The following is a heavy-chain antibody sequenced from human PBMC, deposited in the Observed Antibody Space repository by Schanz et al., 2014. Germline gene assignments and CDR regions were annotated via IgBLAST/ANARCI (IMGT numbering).Heavy chain of an antibody. D-gene: IGHD3-10*01. CDR3: AADLWFGAVWGVW. J-gene: IGHJ4*02. Sequence: EVQLVESGGGLVQPGGSLRLSCTASGFTFSDYWMSWVRQAPGKGPEWVANIKHDGSVKDYVDSVEGRFTISRDNAKRSLFLQMNSLQTEDTAVYYCAADLWFGAVWGVWWGQGTLVTVSS. V-gene: IGHV3-7*05. CDR2: IKHDGSVK. CDR1: GFTFSDYW.